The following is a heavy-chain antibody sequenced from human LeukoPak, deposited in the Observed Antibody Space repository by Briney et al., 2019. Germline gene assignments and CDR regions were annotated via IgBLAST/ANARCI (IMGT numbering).Heavy chain of an antibody. CDR3: TREVGTGSLDD. Sequence: ASVNVSCKASGGTFDTYTFTWVRQAPGQGLEWLGKSIPLLASPDYAPKFQGRVTITSDESSSTVYMELRSLTFDDTAVYYCTREVGTGSLDDWGQGTLAIVSS. CDR2: SIPLLASP. CDR1: GGTFDTYT. J-gene: IGHJ4*02. V-gene: IGHV1-69*05. D-gene: IGHD1-26*01.